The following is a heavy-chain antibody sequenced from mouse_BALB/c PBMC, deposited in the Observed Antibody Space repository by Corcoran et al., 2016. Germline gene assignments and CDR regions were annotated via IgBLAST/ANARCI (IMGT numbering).Heavy chain of an antibody. Sequence: EVQLQQSGAELVKPGASVKLSCTASGFNIKDTYMHWVKQRPEQGLEWIGRIDPANGNTKYDPKFQGKATITADTSSNTAYLQLSSLTSEDTAVYYCAHWDWYFDVWGAATTVTVSS. D-gene: IGHD4-1*01. CDR1: GFNIKDTY. CDR3: AHWDWYFDV. V-gene: IGHV14-3*02. CDR2: IDPANGNT. J-gene: IGHJ1*01.